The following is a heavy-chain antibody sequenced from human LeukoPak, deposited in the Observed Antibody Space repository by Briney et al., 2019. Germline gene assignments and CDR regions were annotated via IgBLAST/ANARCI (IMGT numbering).Heavy chain of an antibody. CDR2: ISYDGSNK. J-gene: IGHJ6*02. D-gene: IGHD1-26*01. V-gene: IGHV3-30-3*01. CDR1: GFTFSSYA. Sequence: QTGGSLRLSCAASGFTFSSYAMHWVRQAPGKGLEWVAVISYDGSNKYYADSVKGRFTISRDNSKNTLYLQMNSLRAEDTAVYYCARLGMSRPPYYYYGMDVWGQGTTVTVSS. CDR3: ARLGMSRPPYYYYGMDV.